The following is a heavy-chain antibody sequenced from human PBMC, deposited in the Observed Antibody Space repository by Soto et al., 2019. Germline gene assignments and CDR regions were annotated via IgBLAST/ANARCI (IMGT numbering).Heavy chain of an antibody. D-gene: IGHD6-19*01. CDR2: IFWDDDK. J-gene: IGHJ4*02. V-gene: IGHV2-5*02. CDR3: EHIAQWKAYFDY. Sequence: QITLKESGPTLVKPKQTLTLTCTFSGFSLSTNGVGVGWIRQPPGKALEWLALIFWDDDKHYSPSLMNRLTITSAASKTQIIVTTTHMEPQDTAAYYCEHIAQWKAYFDYFGQGTLVTVSS. CDR1: GFSLSTNGVG.